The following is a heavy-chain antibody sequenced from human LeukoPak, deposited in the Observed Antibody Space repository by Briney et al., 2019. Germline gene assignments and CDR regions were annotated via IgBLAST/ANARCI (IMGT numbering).Heavy chain of an antibody. CDR1: GGSISSYY. J-gene: IGHJ4*02. CDR2: IYYGGST. V-gene: IGHV4-59*01. Sequence: SSETLSLTCTVSGGSISSYYWSWIRQPPGKGLEWIGYIYYGGSTNYNPSLKSRVTISVDTSKNQFSLKLSSVTAADTAVYYCARDFAAVAGGYFDYWGQGTLVTVSS. D-gene: IGHD6-19*01. CDR3: ARDFAAVAGGYFDY.